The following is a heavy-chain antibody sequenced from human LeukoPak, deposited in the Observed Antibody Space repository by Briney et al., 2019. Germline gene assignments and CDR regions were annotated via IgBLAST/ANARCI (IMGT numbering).Heavy chain of an antibody. CDR3: AKDRLRYCSSTSCYRLLFDY. CDR2: IRYDGSNK. Sequence: GGSLRLSCAASGFTFSSYGMHWVRQAPGKGLEWVAFIRYDGSNKYYADSVKGRFTISRDNSKNTLYLQMNSLRAEDTAVYYRAKDRLRYCSSTSCYRLLFDYWGQGTLVTVSS. J-gene: IGHJ4*02. CDR1: GFTFSSYG. V-gene: IGHV3-30*02. D-gene: IGHD2-2*02.